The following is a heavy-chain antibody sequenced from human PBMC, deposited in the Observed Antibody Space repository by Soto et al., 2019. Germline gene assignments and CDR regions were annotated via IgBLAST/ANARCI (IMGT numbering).Heavy chain of an antibody. Sequence: TLSLTCTVSGGSISSGDYYWGWIRQPPGKGLELIGYIYYSGSTYYNPSLKSRVTISVDTSKNQYSLKLSSVTAAVTAVDNCASGELLVEFDYWGQGTLVTVSS. CDR1: GGSISSGDYY. D-gene: IGHD6-13*01. J-gene: IGHJ4*02. V-gene: IGHV4-30-4*01. CDR3: ASGELLVEFDY. CDR2: IYYSGST.